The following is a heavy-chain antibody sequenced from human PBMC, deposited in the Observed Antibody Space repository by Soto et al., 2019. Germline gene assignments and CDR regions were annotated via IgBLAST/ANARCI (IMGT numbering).Heavy chain of an antibody. CDR3: ARGPCSRCLADNWFDP. D-gene: IGHD3-10*02. V-gene: IGHV4-30-4*08. Sequence: SQLLCLSCSVSGGSISSVGDYWSWIRKHPGKGLEWIGYIYYTGSTYYNPSLKSRVTISVDTSKRQFSLKLSSVTAADTAVYYCARGPCSRCLADNWFDPWGQGTLVTVSS. J-gene: IGHJ5*02. CDR1: GGSISSVGDY. CDR2: IYYTGST.